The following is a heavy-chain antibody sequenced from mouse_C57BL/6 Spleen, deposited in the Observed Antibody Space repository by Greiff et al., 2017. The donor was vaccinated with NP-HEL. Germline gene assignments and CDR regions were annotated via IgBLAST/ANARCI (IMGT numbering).Heavy chain of an antibody. Sequence: VQLQQSGAELARPGASVKLSCKASGYTFTSYGISWVKQRTGQGLEWIGEIYPRSGNTYYNEKFKGKATLTADKSSSTAYMELRSLTSEDSAVYFGARKGGYYYGSRGEDYAMDYWGQGTSVTVSS. D-gene: IGHD1-1*01. J-gene: IGHJ4*01. CDR1: GYTFTSYG. CDR3: ARKGGYYYGSRGEDYAMDY. V-gene: IGHV1-81*01. CDR2: IYPRSGNT.